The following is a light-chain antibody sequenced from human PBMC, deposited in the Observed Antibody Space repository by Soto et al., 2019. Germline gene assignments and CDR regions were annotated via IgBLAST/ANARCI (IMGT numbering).Light chain of an antibody. J-gene: IGKJ4*01. CDR2: DAS. Sequence: AIQLTQSPSSLSASVGDRVTITCRASQGISSALAWYQQKPGKAPKLLIYDASSLESGVPSRFSGGGSGTDFTLTISSLQPEDFATYYCQQFNSYPFFGGGTKVEIK. CDR1: QGISSA. V-gene: IGKV1-13*02. CDR3: QQFNSYPF.